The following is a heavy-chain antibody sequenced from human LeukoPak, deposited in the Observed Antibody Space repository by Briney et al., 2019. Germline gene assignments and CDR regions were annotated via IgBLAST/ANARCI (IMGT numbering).Heavy chain of an antibody. J-gene: IGHJ4*02. D-gene: IGHD6-13*01. CDR1: GFTFSAYA. Sequence: GGSLRLSCAASGFTFSAYAMTWVRQGPGTGLECVSTITTSDAYTYYADSVQGRFTISRDNSKNTLYLQMDSLRAEDTAIYYCAKALRQQPRAYDYWGQGTLVTVSS. CDR2: ITTSDAYT. V-gene: IGHV3-23*01. CDR3: AKALRQQPRAYDY.